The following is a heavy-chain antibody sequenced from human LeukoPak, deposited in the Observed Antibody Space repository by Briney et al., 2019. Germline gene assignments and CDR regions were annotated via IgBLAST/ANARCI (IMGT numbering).Heavy chain of an antibody. CDR3: AKRDVSDSSTYSPLFAC. V-gene: IGHV3-23*01. J-gene: IGHJ4*02. CDR2: ISGSGSIT. Sequence: GGSLRLSCATSGFTFSSYAMSWVRQAPGRGLEWVSGISGSGSITLYADSVTGRFAISRDNSKSAIFLHMNSLRVEDTAIYCAKRDVSDSSTYSPLFACWGQGTLVTVSS. CDR1: GFTFSSYA. D-gene: IGHD3-22*01.